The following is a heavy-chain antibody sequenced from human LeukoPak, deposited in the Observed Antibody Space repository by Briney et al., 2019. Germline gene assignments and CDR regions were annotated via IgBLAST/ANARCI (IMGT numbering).Heavy chain of an antibody. J-gene: IGHJ4*02. CDR1: GFTVSSNY. CDR2: IYSGGST. D-gene: IGHD3-9*01. V-gene: IGHV3-53*01. CDR3: AREYDILTGYYFSL. Sequence: PGGSLRLSCAASGFTVSSNYMSWVRQAPGKGLEWVSVIYSGGSTYYADSVKGRFTISRDNSKNTLYLQMNSLRAEDTAVYYCAREYDILTGYYFSLWGQGTLVTVSS.